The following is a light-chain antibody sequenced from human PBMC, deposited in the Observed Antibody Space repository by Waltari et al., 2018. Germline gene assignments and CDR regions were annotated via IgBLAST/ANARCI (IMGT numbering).Light chain of an antibody. V-gene: IGKV4-1*01. Sequence: DIVMTQSPDSLAVSLGERATTSCKSSQSVLYSSTNKNYLAWYQQKPGQPPKLLIYWASTRESWVPDRFSGSGSGTDFTLTVSSLQAEDVAVYYCQQYYTTPYTFGRGTKLEIK. CDR3: QQYYTTPYT. J-gene: IGKJ2*01. CDR1: QSVLYSSTNKNY. CDR2: WAS.